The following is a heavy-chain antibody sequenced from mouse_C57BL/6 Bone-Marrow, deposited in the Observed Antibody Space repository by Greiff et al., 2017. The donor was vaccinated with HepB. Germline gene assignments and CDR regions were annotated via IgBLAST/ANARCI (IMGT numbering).Heavy chain of an antibody. V-gene: IGHV1-82*01. D-gene: IGHD3-2*02. Sequence: QVQLQQSGPELVKPGASVKISCKASGYAFSSSWMNWVKQRPGKGLEWIGRIYPGDGDTNYNGKFKGKATLTADKSSSTAYMQLSSLTSEDSAVYFCASRETAQSTWGFYCAMDYWGQGTSVTVSS. CDR3: ASRETAQSTWGFYCAMDY. J-gene: IGHJ4*01. CDR2: IYPGDGDT. CDR1: GYAFSSSW.